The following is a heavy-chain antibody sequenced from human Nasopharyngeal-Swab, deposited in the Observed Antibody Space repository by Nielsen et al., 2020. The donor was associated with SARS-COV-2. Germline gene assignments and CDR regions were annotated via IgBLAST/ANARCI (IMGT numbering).Heavy chain of an antibody. CDR3: ARGLKYSSGWYSYNYYGMDV. CDR1: GFTFSSYA. D-gene: IGHD6-19*01. CDR2: ISYDGSNK. V-gene: IGHV3-30-3*01. Sequence: GESLKISCAASGFTFSSYAMHWVRQAPGKGLEWVAVISYDGSNKYYADSVKGRFTISRDNSKNTLYLQMNSLRAEDTAVYYCARGLKYSSGWYSYNYYGMDVWGQGTTVTVS. J-gene: IGHJ6*02.